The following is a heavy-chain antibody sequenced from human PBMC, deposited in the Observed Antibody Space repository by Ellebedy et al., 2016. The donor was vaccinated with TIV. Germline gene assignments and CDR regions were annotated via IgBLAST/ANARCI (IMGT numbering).Heavy chain of an antibody. V-gene: IGHV3-33*01. J-gene: IGHJ4*02. CDR2: IWYDGSNK. CDR3: ARGSGWKDYYFDY. D-gene: IGHD6-19*01. Sequence: GGSLRLSXAASGFTFSSYGMHWVRQAPGKGLEWVAVIWYDGSNKYYADSVKGRFTISRDNSKNTLYLQMNSLRAEDTAVYYCARGSGWKDYYFDYWGQGTLVTVSS. CDR1: GFTFSSYG.